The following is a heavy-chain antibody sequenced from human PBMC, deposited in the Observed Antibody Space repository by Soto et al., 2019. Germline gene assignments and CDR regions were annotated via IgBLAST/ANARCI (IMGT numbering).Heavy chain of an antibody. J-gene: IGHJ1*01. CDR2: INAGNGDT. D-gene: IGHD2-21*01. CDR1: GYTFTSFP. Sequence: GASVKVSCKASGYTFTSFPIHWVRQAPGQRLEWMGWINAGNGDTKYSQKFQGRVTVTRDTSASTAYMELISLRSEDTAVCYCTRAPRGENWGQGTLVTVSS. V-gene: IGHV1-3*01. CDR3: TRAPRGEN.